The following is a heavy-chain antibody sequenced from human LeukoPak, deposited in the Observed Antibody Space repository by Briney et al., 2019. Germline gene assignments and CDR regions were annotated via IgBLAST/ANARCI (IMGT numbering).Heavy chain of an antibody. Sequence: GGSLRLSCAASGFTFSNAWMSWVRQAPGKGLEWVGRIKSKTDGGTTDYAAPVKGRLTISRDDSKNTLYLQMNSLKTEDTAVYYCTTSRLLWFGELTLFDYWGQGTLVTVSS. CDR2: IKSKTDGGTT. V-gene: IGHV3-15*01. J-gene: IGHJ4*02. CDR1: GFTFSNAW. D-gene: IGHD3-10*01. CDR3: TTSRLLWFGELTLFDY.